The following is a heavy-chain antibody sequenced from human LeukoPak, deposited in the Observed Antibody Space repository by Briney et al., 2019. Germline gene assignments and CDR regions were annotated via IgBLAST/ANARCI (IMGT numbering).Heavy chain of an antibody. Sequence: SETLSLTCTVSSGSISNNYWSWIRQSAGKGLEWIGRSHISGSTSYNPSLKSRVTLSIDTSKNQFSLKLTSVTAADTAVYFCASGHCNITSCYPYGMDVWGRGTTVTVSS. J-gene: IGHJ6*02. V-gene: IGHV4-4*07. CDR3: ASGHCNITSCYPYGMDV. D-gene: IGHD2-2*01. CDR1: SGSISNNY. CDR2: SHISGST.